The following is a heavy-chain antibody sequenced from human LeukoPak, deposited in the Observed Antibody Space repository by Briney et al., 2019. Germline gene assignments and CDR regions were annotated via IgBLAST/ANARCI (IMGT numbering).Heavy chain of an antibody. Sequence: SETLSLTCSVSGGSISSGSYYWSWIRQPAGKGLEWIGRIYTSGSTNYNPSLKSRVTISVDTSENQFSLKLSSVTAADTAVYYCAGETYYDFWSGYYQGGCYFDYWGQGTLVTVSS. CDR1: GGSISSGSYY. CDR2: IYTSGST. J-gene: IGHJ4*02. CDR3: AGETYYDFWSGYYQGGCYFDY. V-gene: IGHV4-61*02. D-gene: IGHD3-3*01.